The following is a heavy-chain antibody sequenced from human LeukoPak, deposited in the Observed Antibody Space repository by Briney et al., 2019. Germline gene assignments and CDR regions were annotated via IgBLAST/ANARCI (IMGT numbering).Heavy chain of an antibody. J-gene: IGHJ4*02. Sequence: GGSLRLSCAASGFTFSSYGMHWVSQAPGKGLEWVAVIWYDGSNKYYADSVKGRFTISRDNSKNTLYLQMNSLRAEDTAVYYCARAICSGGSCYEDYWGQGTLVTVSS. CDR3: ARAICSGGSCYEDY. V-gene: IGHV3-33*01. CDR2: IWYDGSNK. D-gene: IGHD2-15*01. CDR1: GFTFSSYG.